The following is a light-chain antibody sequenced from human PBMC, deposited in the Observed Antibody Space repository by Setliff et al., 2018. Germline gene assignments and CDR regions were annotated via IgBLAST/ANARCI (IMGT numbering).Light chain of an antibody. V-gene: IGLV2-8*01. J-gene: IGLJ1*01. Sequence: QSALTQPPSASGSPGQSVTISCTGTSSDVGGYNYVSWYQQHPGKAPKLMIYEVSKRPSGVPDRFSGSKSGNTAPLTVSGLQAEDEADYYCSSYAGSNNPDVFGTGTKVTVL. CDR3: SSYAGSNNPDV. CDR2: EVS. CDR1: SSDVGGYNY.